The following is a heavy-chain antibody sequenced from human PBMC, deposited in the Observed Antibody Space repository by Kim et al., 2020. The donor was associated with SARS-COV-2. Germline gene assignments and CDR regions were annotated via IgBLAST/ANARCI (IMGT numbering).Heavy chain of an antibody. D-gene: IGHD3-16*01. CDR3: ARGNDYVWGYFDY. V-gene: IGHV3-11*05. CDR2: ISSSSSYT. J-gene: IGHJ4*02. Sequence: GGSLRLSCAASGFTFSDYYMSWIRQAPGKGLEWVSYISSSSSYTNYADSVKGRFTISRDNAKNSLYLQMNSLRAEDTAVYYCARGNDYVWGYFDYWGQGTLVTVSS. CDR1: GFTFSDYY.